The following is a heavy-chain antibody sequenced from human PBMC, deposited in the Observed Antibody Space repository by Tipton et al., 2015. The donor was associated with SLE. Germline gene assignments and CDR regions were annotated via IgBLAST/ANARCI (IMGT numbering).Heavy chain of an antibody. J-gene: IGHJ3*02. Sequence: GSLRLSCAASGFTFSSYAMSWVRQAPGEGLEWVSAISGSGGSTYYADSVKGRFTISRDNSKNTLYLQMNSLRAEDTAVYYCAKARGAAYDAFDIWGQGTLVTVSS. CDR2: ISGSGGST. V-gene: IGHV3-23*01. CDR3: AKARGAAYDAFDI. D-gene: IGHD6-25*01. CDR1: GFTFSSYA.